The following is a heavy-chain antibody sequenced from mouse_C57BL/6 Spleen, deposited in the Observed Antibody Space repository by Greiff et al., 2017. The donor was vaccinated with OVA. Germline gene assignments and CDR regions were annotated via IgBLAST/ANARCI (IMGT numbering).Heavy chain of an antibody. CDR3: ARGGYDYGNYYAMDY. Sequence: QVQLQQPGAELVRPGSSVKLSCKASGYTFTSYWMHWVKQRPIQGLEWIGNIDPSDSETHYNQKFKDKATLTVDKSSSTAYMQLSSLTSEDSAVYYCARGGYDYGNYYAMDYWGQGTSVTVSS. D-gene: IGHD2-14*01. CDR1: GYTFTSYW. V-gene: IGHV1-52*01. J-gene: IGHJ4*01. CDR2: IDPSDSET.